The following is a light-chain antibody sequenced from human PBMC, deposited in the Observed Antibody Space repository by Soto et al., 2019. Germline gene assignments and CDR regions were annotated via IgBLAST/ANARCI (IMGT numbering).Light chain of an antibody. CDR3: QQLNSYPRT. J-gene: IGKJ1*01. Sequence: IQLTQSPSSLSASVGDRVTITCRASQGISSYLAWYQQKPGKAPKLLIYAASTLQSGVPSRFSGSVSGTDLTLTVSSPQPEDFATYYCQQLNSYPRTFGQGTKVESK. CDR1: QGISSY. CDR2: AAS. V-gene: IGKV1-9*01.